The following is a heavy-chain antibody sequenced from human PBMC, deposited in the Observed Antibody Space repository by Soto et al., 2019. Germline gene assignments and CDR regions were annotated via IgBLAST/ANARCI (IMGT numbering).Heavy chain of an antibody. D-gene: IGHD2-8*01. CDR2: VSANNGHT. CDR1: GFTFSNYG. CDR3: ARDIESVTAKHFFYYYAMDV. J-gene: IGHJ6*02. V-gene: IGHV1-18*01. Sequence: QGQLVQSGAEVKKPGASVKLSCKASGFTFSNYGLNWVRQAPGQGLEWMGWVSANNGHTNYAQNLQGRVSMTTDTSTSTACMELRGLTLDDTAVYYCARDIESVTAKHFFYYYAMDVWGQGTTVTVSS.